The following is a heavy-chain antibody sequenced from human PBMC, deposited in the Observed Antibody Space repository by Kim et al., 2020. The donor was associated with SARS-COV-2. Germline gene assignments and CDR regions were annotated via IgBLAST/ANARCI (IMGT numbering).Heavy chain of an antibody. V-gene: IGHV1-69*01. J-gene: IGHJ4*02. CDR3: ARSDYGDYYFDY. D-gene: IGHD4-17*01. Sequence: NYAQKFQGRVTITADESTSTAYMELSSLRSEDTAVYYCARSDYGDYYFDYWGQGTLVTVSS.